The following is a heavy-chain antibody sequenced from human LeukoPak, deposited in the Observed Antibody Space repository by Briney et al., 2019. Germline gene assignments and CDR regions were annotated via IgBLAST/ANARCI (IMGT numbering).Heavy chain of an antibody. CDR1: GGSISSYY. CDR3: ASQYDFWSGYYRGAFDI. D-gene: IGHD3-3*01. J-gene: IGHJ3*02. Sequence: SETLSLTCTVSGGSISSYYWSWIRQSPGKGLECIGYIHYTGSTNYNPSLKSRVTISVETSKNQFSLKLKSVTAADTAVYYCASQYDFWSGYYRGAFDIWGQGTMVTVSS. V-gene: IGHV4-59*01. CDR2: IHYTGST.